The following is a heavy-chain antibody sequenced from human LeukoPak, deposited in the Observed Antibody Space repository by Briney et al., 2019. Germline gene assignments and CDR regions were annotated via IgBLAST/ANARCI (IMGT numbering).Heavy chain of an antibody. J-gene: IGHJ4*02. Sequence: GSLRLSCAASGFTFSSYSMNWVRQAPGKGLEWVSSISSSSSYIYYADSVKGRFTISRDNAKNSLYLQMNSLRAEDTAVYYCARITMVRGSYDYWGQGTLVTVPS. V-gene: IGHV3-21*01. CDR1: GFTFSSYS. CDR3: ARITMVRGSYDY. CDR2: ISSSSSYI. D-gene: IGHD3-10*01.